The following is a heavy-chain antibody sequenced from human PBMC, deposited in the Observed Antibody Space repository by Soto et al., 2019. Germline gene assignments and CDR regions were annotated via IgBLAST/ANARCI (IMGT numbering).Heavy chain of an antibody. V-gene: IGHV3-21*01. CDR1: GFIFSDFQ. J-gene: IGHJ4*02. CDR2: ITGTSAFT. Sequence: GRSLRLSCAASGFIFSDFQLNGVRHAPGRGLEWLSSITGTSAFTHYAGSIEGRFTVSRDNPNNLLFLQMDNLGPEDTAVYYCARDNLAFQGAFDLWGQGTLVTVSS. D-gene: IGHD3-16*01. CDR3: ARDNLAFQGAFDL.